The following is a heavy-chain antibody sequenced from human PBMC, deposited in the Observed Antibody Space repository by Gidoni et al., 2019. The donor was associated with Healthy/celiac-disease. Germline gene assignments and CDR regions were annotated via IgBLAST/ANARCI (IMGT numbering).Heavy chain of an antibody. CDR1: GFTFSSYG. V-gene: IGHV3-33*01. J-gene: IGHJ3*02. D-gene: IGHD6-19*01. CDR2: IWYDGSNK. Sequence: QVQLVESGGAVVQPGRSLRLSCAASGFTFSSYGMHWVRQAPGKGLEWVAVIWYDGSNKYYADSVKGRFTISRDNSKNTLYLRMNSLRAEDTAVYYCARAQGIAVAGDAFDIWGQGTMVTVSS. CDR3: ARAQGIAVAGDAFDI.